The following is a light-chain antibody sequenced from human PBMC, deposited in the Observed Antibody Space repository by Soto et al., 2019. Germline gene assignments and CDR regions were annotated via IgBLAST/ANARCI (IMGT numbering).Light chain of an antibody. CDR2: GAS. Sequence: EIVMTQSPATLSVSPGDRATLSCRASQNINSDLAWYQQKPGQAPRLLIYGASTRATGVPARFSGGGSGTEFTLTINSLQSEDFAVYYCQQYNKWPPITFGQGTRLEIK. CDR1: QNINSD. CDR3: QQYNKWPPIT. V-gene: IGKV3-15*01. J-gene: IGKJ5*01.